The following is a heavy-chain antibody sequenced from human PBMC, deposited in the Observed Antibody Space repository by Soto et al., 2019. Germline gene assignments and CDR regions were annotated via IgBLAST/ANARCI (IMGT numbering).Heavy chain of an antibody. Sequence: GASVKVSCKASGYTSTGYYMHWVRQAPGQGLEWMGWINPNSGGTNYAQKFQGWVTMTRDTSISTAYMELSRLRYDDTAVYYCARAVGSGGITMIVEYYGMDVWGQGTTVTVSS. CDR2: INPNSGGT. CDR1: GYTSTGYY. J-gene: IGHJ6*02. D-gene: IGHD3-22*01. V-gene: IGHV1-2*04. CDR3: ARAVGSGGITMIVEYYGMDV.